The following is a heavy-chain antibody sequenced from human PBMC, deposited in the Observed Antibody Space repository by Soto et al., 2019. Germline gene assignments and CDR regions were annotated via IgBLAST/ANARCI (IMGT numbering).Heavy chain of an antibody. D-gene: IGHD3-16*01. J-gene: IGHJ4*02. V-gene: IGHV3-9*01. CDR1: GFTFDDYA. Sequence: GGSLRLSCAASGFTFDDYAMHWVRQAPGKGLEWVSGISWNSGSIGYADSVKGRFTISRDNAKNSLYLQMNSLRAEDTALYYCAKDALGMINIHTAPFNFDYWGQGTLVTVSS. CDR2: ISWNSGSI. CDR3: AKDALGMINIHTAPFNFDY.